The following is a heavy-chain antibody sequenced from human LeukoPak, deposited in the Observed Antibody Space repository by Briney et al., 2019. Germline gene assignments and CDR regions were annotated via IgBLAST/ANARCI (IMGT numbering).Heavy chain of an antibody. Sequence: SETLSLTCTVSGGSISSYYWSWIRQPPGKGLEWIGYIYYSGSTNYNPSLKSRVTISVDTSKNQFSLKLSSVTAADTAVYYCARARVLRYLDWLLYGFDPWGQGTLVTVSS. CDR3: ARARVLRYLDWLLYGFDP. CDR2: IYYSGST. V-gene: IGHV4-59*01. J-gene: IGHJ5*02. CDR1: GGSISSYY. D-gene: IGHD3-9*01.